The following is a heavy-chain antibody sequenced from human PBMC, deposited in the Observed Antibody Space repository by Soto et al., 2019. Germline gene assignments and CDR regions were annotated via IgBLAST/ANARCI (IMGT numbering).Heavy chain of an antibody. CDR2: ISHTSVYT. V-gene: IGHV3-21*06. CDR1: GFTFNHYS. Sequence: VQLVESGGGLVKPGGFLRLSCAASGFTFNHYSMNWVRQAPGKGPEWVASISHTSVYTYYSDAVRGRFSISRDNAKNSLSLHMSSLRAEDTAVYYCATKTFSSEGYFDYWGRGTLVTVSS. J-gene: IGHJ4*02. D-gene: IGHD3-22*01. CDR3: ATKTFSSEGYFDY.